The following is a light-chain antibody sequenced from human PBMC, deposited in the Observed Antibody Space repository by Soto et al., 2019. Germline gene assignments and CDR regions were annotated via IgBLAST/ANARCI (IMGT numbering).Light chain of an antibody. J-gene: IGLJ1*01. CDR2: TNN. CDR1: SSTIGRNT. CDR3: AAWDDRLNGYV. Sequence: QSVLTQPPSASGTPGQRVTISCSGSSSTIGRNTVHWYQQLPGTAPNLLIYTNNQRPSGVPARFSGSKSGTSASLAISGLQSEDEADYYCAAWDDRLNGYVFGTGTKSPS. V-gene: IGLV1-44*01.